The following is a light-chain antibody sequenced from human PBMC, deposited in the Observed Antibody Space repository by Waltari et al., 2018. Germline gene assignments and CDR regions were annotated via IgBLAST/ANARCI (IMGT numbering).Light chain of an antibody. Sequence: QSALTQPASVSGSPGQSITISCTGTSSDIGAYNYAPWYQQHPGKAPKLMIYEVSNRPSGVSNRFSGSKSGNTASLTISGLQAEDEADYYCSSYRSSNSVLFGGGTKLTVL. CDR3: SSYRSSNSVL. V-gene: IGLV2-14*01. CDR1: SSDIGAYNY. J-gene: IGLJ2*01. CDR2: EVS.